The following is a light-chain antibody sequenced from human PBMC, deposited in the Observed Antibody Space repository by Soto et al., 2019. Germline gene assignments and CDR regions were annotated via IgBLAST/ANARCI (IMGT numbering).Light chain of an antibody. CDR2: GAS. CDR3: QQADSFPLT. V-gene: IGKV1D-12*01. Sequence: DIQMTQSPSSVSASIGDTVTITCRASQDISTLLAWYQQKPGKAPKLLIYGASTLESGVPSRFSGRGSGTDFTLTSSSLQPEDAATYFCQQADSFPLTFGGGTKVEIK. J-gene: IGKJ4*01. CDR1: QDISTL.